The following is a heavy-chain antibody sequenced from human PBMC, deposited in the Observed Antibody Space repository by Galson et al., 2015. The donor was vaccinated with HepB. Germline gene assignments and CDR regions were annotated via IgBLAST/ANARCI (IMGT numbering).Heavy chain of an antibody. Sequence: QSGAEVKKPGESLKISCKGSGYSFTSYWIGWVRQMPGKGLEWMGIIYPGDSDTRYSPSFQGQVTISADKSISTAYLQWSSLKASDTAMYYCARLFSGPRFTMIVVVPTGAFDIWGQGTMVTVSS. D-gene: IGHD3-22*01. CDR2: IYPGDSDT. V-gene: IGHV5-51*03. CDR3: ARLFSGPRFTMIVVVPTGAFDI. J-gene: IGHJ3*02. CDR1: GYSFTSYW.